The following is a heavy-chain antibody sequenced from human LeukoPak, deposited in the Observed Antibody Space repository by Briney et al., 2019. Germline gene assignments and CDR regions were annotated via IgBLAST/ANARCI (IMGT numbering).Heavy chain of an antibody. CDR2: ISYDGRNT. CDR3: AKDGIAHYDSSGYADY. V-gene: IGHV3-30*18. D-gene: IGHD3-22*01. CDR1: GFTFSSYG. Sequence: GGSLRLSCAASGFTFSSYGMHWVRQAPGKGLEWVALISYDGRNTYFVDSVKGRFTISRDNSKNTLYLQMNSLRAEDTAMYYCAKDGIAHYDSSGYADYWGQGTLVTVSS. J-gene: IGHJ4*02.